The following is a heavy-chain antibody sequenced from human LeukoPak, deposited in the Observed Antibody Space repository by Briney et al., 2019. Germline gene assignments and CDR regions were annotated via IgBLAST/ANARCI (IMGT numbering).Heavy chain of an antibody. CDR2: INYNGAIT. V-gene: IGHV3-20*04. CDR1: GFTFVDYG. Sequence: GGSLRLSCATSGFTFVDYGLSWVRRAPGKGLEWLCAINYNGAITDYADSVKGRFTISRDNAKNSLYLRMDSLKAEDTALYYCARDRLGPSFSVSHFDLWGQGTLVTVSS. CDR3: ARDRLGPSFSVSHFDL. D-gene: IGHD3-3*02. J-gene: IGHJ4*02.